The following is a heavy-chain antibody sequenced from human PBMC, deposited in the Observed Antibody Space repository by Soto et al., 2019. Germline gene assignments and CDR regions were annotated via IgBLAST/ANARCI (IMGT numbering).Heavy chain of an antibody. J-gene: IGHJ4*02. CDR1: GFTFSSYS. CDR2: ISSSSSYI. V-gene: IGHV3-21*01. D-gene: IGHD3-3*01. CDR3: ARDPEDFWSGYYIEDY. Sequence: GGSLRLSCAASGFTFSSYSMNWVRQAPGKGLEWVSSISSSSSYIYYADSVKGRFTISRDNAKNSLYLQMNSLRAEDTAVYYCARDPEDFWSGYYIEDYWGQGTLVTVSS.